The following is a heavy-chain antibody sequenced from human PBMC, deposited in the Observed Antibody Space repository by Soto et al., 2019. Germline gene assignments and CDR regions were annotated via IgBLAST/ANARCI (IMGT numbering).Heavy chain of an antibody. D-gene: IGHD6-13*01. V-gene: IGHV3-23*01. CDR1: GFTFSTYA. Sequence: GGSLRLSCAAPGFTFSTYAVYWVRQAPGKGLEWVSAITDSGYTTYYADSVKGRFTISRDNSKNTVYLQMNSLSADDTAVYYCAKDLAVAGANYYGMDVWGQGTTVTVSS. CDR2: ITDSGYTT. J-gene: IGHJ6*02. CDR3: AKDLAVAGANYYGMDV.